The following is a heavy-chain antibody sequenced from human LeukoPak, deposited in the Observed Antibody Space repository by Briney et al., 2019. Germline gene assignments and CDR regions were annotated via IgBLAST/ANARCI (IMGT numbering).Heavy chain of an antibody. V-gene: IGHV4-31*03. J-gene: IGHJ3*02. CDR1: GGSISSGGYY. CDR2: IYYSGST. Sequence: PSQTLSLTCTVSGGSISSGGYYWSWIRQHPGKGLEWIGYIYYSGSTYYNPSLKSRVTISVDTSKNQFSLKLSSVTAADTAVYYCARDGRYFDWFDAFDIWGQGTMVTVSS. D-gene: IGHD3-9*01. CDR3: ARDGRYFDWFDAFDI.